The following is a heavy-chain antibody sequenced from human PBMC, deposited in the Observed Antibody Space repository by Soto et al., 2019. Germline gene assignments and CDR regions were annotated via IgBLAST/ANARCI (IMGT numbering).Heavy chain of an antibody. CDR3: ARPSSGWFDAFDI. V-gene: IGHV1-69*02. CDR2: IIPILGIA. J-gene: IGHJ3*02. CDR1: GGTFSSYT. Sequence: QVQLVQSGAEVKKPGSSVKVSCKASGGTFSSYTISWVRQAPGQGLEWMGRIIPILGIANYAQKFQGRVTSTADKSTSTAYMELSSLRSEDTAVYYCARPSSGWFDAFDIWGQGTMVTVSS. D-gene: IGHD6-19*01.